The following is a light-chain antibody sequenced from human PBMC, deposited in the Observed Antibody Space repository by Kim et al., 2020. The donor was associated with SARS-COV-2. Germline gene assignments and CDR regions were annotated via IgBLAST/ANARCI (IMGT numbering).Light chain of an antibody. Sequence: VSPVERATLACRASQTVITYLTWYQQKPGQAPRLISYDSSSRATSIPDRFSGRGSGTEFTLTISSLQSEDLAHYYCQQYMDWRVTFGQGTKVDIK. CDR1: QTVITY. CDR2: DSS. CDR3: QQYMDWRVT. V-gene: IGKV3-15*01. J-gene: IGKJ1*01.